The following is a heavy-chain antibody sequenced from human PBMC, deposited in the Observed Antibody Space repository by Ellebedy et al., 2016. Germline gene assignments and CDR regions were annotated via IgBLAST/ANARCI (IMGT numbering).Heavy chain of an antibody. CDR1: GFTFSSYA. D-gene: IGHD2-15*01. CDR3: AKGRYCSGGSCYFKEGYFDY. CDR2: ISGSGGST. J-gene: IGHJ4*02. V-gene: IGHV3-23*01. Sequence: GGSLRLSCAASGFTFSSYAMSWVRQAPGKGLEWVSAISGSGGSTYYADSVKGRFTISRDNSKNTLYLQMNSLRAEDTAVYYCAKGRYCSGGSCYFKEGYFDYWGQGTLVTVSS.